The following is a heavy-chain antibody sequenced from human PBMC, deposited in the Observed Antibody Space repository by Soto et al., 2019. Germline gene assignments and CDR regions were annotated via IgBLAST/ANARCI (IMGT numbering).Heavy chain of an antibody. CDR3: ARPTSGAFDI. V-gene: IGHV4-39*01. Sequence: SETLSLTCTVSGGSISSSSYYWGWIRQPPGKGLEWIGSIYYSGSTYYNPSLKSRVTISVDTSKNQFSLKLSPVTAADTAVYYCARPTSGAFDIWGQGTMVTVSS. CDR1: GGSISSSSYY. D-gene: IGHD3-10*01. CDR2: IYYSGST. J-gene: IGHJ3*02.